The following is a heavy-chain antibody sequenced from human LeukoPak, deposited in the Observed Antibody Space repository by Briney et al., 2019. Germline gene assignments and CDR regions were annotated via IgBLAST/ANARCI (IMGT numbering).Heavy chain of an antibody. D-gene: IGHD3-10*01. V-gene: IGHV4-39*01. CDR1: GGSISSSSYY. CDR2: IYYSGST. J-gene: IGHJ4*02. Sequence: PSETLSLTCTVSGGSISSSSYYWGWIRQPPGKGLEWIGSIYYSGSTYYNPSLKSRVTISVDTSKNQFSLELSSVTAADTAVYYCARFNYYGSGSYYAFDYWGQGTLVTVSS. CDR3: ARFNYYGSGSYYAFDY.